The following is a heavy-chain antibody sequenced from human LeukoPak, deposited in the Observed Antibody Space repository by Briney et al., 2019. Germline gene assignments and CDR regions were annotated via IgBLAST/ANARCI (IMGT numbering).Heavy chain of an antibody. CDR2: IYYSGST. D-gene: IGHD6-13*01. CDR3: ARHSRPLFDY. V-gene: IGHV4-39*01. J-gene: IGHJ4*02. CDR1: GGSISSSSHY. Sequence: SETLFLTCTVSGGSISSSSHYWGWIRQPPGKGLEWIGSIYYSGSTYYNPSLKSRVTISVDTSKNQFSLKLSSVTAADTAVYYCARHSRPLFDYWGQGALVTVSS.